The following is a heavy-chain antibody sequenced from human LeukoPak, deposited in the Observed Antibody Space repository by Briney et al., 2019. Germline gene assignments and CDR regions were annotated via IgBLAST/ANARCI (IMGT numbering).Heavy chain of an antibody. Sequence: SETLSLTCTVSGGSISSYYWSWIRQPPGKGLEWIGYIYYSGSTNYNPSLKSRVTISVDTSKNQFSLKLSSVTAADTAVYYCARSLVGYSAFDIWGQGTMVTVSS. D-gene: IGHD3-22*01. J-gene: IGHJ3*02. V-gene: IGHV4-59*08. CDR1: GGSISSYY. CDR3: ARSLVGYSAFDI. CDR2: IYYSGST.